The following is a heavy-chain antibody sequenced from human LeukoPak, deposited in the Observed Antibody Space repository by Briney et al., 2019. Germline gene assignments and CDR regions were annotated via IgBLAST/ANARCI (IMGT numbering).Heavy chain of an antibody. CDR2: IYYSGST. CDR3: ARTSYYYGSGGTFDY. J-gene: IGHJ4*02. CDR1: GGSISSYY. Sequence: SETLSLTCTVSGGSISSYYWSWIRQPPGMGLEWIGYIYYSGSTNYNPSLKSRVTISVDTSKNQFSLKLSSVTAADTAVYYCARTSYYYGSGGTFDYWGQGTLVTVSS. D-gene: IGHD3-10*01. V-gene: IGHV4-59*01.